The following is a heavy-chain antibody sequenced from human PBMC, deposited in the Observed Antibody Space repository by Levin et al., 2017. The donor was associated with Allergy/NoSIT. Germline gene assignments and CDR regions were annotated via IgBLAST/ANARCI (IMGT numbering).Heavy chain of an antibody. D-gene: IGHD6-6*01. V-gene: IGHV3-11*01. CDR2: ISSSGRSI. Sequence: GESLKISCTASGFTFSEYYMSWIRQAPEKGLEWVSYISSSGRSIYYADSVKGRFTMSRDNAKNSEYLQMNSLRAEDTAVYYCARVSIALQTLVYWGQGTLVTVSS. CDR1: GFTFSEYY. CDR3: ARVSIALQTLVY. J-gene: IGHJ4*02.